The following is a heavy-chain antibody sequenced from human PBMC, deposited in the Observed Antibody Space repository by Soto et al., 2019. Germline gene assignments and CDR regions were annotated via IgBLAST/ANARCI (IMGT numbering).Heavy chain of an antibody. J-gene: IGHJ4*02. V-gene: IGHV3-23*01. CDR2: ISCSGGST. CDR3: ATRSGYSRSNPGPIDY. D-gene: IGHD3-3*01. CDR1: GFTLSSYS. Sequence: PGGSLRLSCGASGFTLSSYSMSWVRQAPGKGMEWVSAISCSGGSTYYADSVKGRFTISRDNSKNTLYLQMNSLRAEDTAVYYYATRSGYSRSNPGPIDYSGQGTLVTVSS.